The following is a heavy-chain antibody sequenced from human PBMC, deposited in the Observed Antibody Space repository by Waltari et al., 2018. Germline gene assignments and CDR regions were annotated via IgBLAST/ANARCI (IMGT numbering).Heavy chain of an antibody. J-gene: IGHJ4*02. CDR3: ARRGGADLYFDY. CDR2: INAGNGNT. D-gene: IGHD1-26*01. CDR1: GYTFTSYA. Sequence: QVQLVQSGAEVKKPGASVKVSCKASGYTFTSYAMHWVRQAPGQRLEWMGWINAGNGNTKYSQKFQGRVTITRDTSASTAYMELSSLRSEDTAGYYCARRGGADLYFDYWGQGTLVTVSS. V-gene: IGHV1-3*01.